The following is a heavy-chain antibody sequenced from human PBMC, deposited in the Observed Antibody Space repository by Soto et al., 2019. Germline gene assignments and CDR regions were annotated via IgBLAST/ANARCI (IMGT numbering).Heavy chain of an antibody. D-gene: IGHD3-10*01. CDR3: ARDDLSIVRGVYYYYYGMDV. V-gene: IGHV1-18*01. CDR2: ISAYNGNT. Sequence: GASVKVSCNASGYTFTSYGISWVRQAPGQVLEWMGWISAYNGNTNYAQKLQGRVTMTTDTSTSTAYMELRSLRSDDTAVYYCARDDLSIVRGVYYYYYGMDVWGQGTTVTVSS. CDR1: GYTFTSYG. J-gene: IGHJ6*02.